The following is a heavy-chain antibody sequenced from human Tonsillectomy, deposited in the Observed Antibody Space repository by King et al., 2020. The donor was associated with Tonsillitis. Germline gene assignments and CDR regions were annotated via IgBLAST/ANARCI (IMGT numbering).Heavy chain of an antibody. D-gene: IGHD3-22*01. V-gene: IGHV4-59*01. CDR1: GGSISSNY. Sequence: VQLQESGPGLVKPLETLSLTCTVSGGSISSNYWSWIRQPPGKGLEWIGYIYNSESTSYNPSLKSRVTISVDMSKNQFSLKLSSVTAADTAVYYCARVPTYYYDSGGYYSFYGYFDLWGRGTLVTVAS. CDR2: IYNSEST. CDR3: ARVPTYYYDSGGYYSFYGYFDL. J-gene: IGHJ2*01.